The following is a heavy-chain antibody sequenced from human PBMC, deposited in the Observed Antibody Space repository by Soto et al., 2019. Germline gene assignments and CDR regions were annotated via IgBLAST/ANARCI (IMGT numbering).Heavy chain of an antibody. V-gene: IGHV4-30-4*08. CDR2: IYYSGST. D-gene: IGHD5-12*01. CDR1: GGSISSTSYY. CDR3: ARGVAPALFYSGYDSGYFDY. Sequence: TSETLSLTCTVSGGSISSTSYYWGWIRQPPGKGLEWIGYIYYSGSTYYNPSLKSRVTISVDTSKNQFSLKLSSVTTADTAVYYCARGVAPALFYSGYDSGYFDYWGQGTLVT. J-gene: IGHJ4*02.